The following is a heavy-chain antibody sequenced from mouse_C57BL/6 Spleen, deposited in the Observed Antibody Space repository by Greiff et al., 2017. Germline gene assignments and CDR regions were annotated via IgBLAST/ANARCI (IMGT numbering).Heavy chain of an antibody. J-gene: IGHJ4*01. Sequence: QVHVKQSGAELARPGASVKLSCKASGYTFTSYGISWVKQRTGQGLEWIGEIYPRSGNTYYNEKFKGKATLTADKSSSTAYMELRSLTSEDSAVYCCAREVSLLSLYAMDYWGQGTSVTVSS. D-gene: IGHD1-1*01. CDR1: GYTFTSYG. V-gene: IGHV1-81*01. CDR2: IYPRSGNT. CDR3: AREVSLLSLYAMDY.